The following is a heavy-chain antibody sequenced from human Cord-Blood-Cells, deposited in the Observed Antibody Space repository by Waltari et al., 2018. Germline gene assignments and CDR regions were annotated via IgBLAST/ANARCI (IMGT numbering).Heavy chain of an antibody. Sequence: QLHLQESRPGLVKPSETLSLTCTVSGGSISSSSYYWGWIRQPPGKVREWLGSIDYSGSPYYTPSLKSRVTRSVDTSKNQFSLKLSSVTAADTAFDYCARPLYCTNFVCYAFDISGQGTMVTVSS. D-gene: IGHD2-8*01. CDR1: GGSISSSSYY. J-gene: IGHJ3*02. V-gene: IGHV4-39*01. CDR2: IDYSGSP. CDR3: ARPLYCTNFVCYAFDI.